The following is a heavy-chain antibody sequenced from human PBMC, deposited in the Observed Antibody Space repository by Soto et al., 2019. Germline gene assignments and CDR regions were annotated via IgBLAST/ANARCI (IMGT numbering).Heavy chain of an antibody. J-gene: IGHJ4*02. CDR1: GFSLSTAAVG. CDR3: AHRIAAPGRTLDY. D-gene: IGHD6-13*01. CDR2: IYWNDEA. Sequence: QITLEESGPTLVRPTQPLTLTCTVSGFSLSTAAVGVAWIRQPPGKALEWLALIYWNDEARYKSSLNNRRTITTDTSKNQVVLTMTDMAPLDTATYFCAHRIAAPGRTLDYWGQGILVTVSS. V-gene: IGHV2-5*01.